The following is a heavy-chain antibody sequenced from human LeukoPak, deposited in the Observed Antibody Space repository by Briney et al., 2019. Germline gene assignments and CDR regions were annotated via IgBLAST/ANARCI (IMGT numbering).Heavy chain of an antibody. D-gene: IGHD3-10*01. Sequence: ASVKVSCKASGYTFTGYYMHWVRQAPGQGLEWMGWINPNSGGTNYAQKFQGRVTMTRDTSISTAYMELSRLRSDDTAVYYCARDYGSGSYYNDFWGQGTPVTVSS. CDR3: ARDYGSGSYYNDF. CDR2: INPNSGGT. V-gene: IGHV1-2*02. J-gene: IGHJ4*02. CDR1: GYTFTGYY.